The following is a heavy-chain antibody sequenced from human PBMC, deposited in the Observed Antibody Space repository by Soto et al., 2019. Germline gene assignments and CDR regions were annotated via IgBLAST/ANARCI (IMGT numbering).Heavy chain of an antibody. J-gene: IGHJ4*02. CDR2: IKGDGSTT. CDR3: ARGNRVGYYLDY. Sequence: EVQLVESGGGLVQPGGSLRLSCAASGFTFSDYWIHWVRQAPGKGLVWVSRIKGDGSTTNHAESVRGRITISRDNAKNTVQLQMSGLSDDDTGVYYCARGNRVGYYLDYLGQGTLATVAS. V-gene: IGHV3-74*01. CDR1: GFTFSDYW.